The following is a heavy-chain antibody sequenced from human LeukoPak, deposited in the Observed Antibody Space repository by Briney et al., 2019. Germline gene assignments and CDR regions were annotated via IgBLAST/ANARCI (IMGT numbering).Heavy chain of an antibody. Sequence: GGSLRLSCAASGFTFSSYAMHWVRQAPGKGLEWVAVISYDGSNKYYADSVKGRFTISRDNSKNTLYLQMNSLRAEDTAVYYCARGLSNYDFWSGYYTKPEFDYWGQGTLVTVSS. J-gene: IGHJ4*02. D-gene: IGHD3-3*01. V-gene: IGHV3-30-3*01. CDR1: GFTFSSYA. CDR2: ISYDGSNK. CDR3: ARGLSNYDFWSGYYTKPEFDY.